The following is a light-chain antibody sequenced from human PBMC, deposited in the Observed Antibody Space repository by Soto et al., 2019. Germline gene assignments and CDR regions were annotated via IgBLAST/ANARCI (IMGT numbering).Light chain of an antibody. V-gene: IGKV3-20*01. Sequence: EIVMTESPATLSVSPGERATLSCRASQTISSNLGWYQQKPGQAPRLLIYGASTRATGIPDRFSGSGSGTDFTLTINRLEPEDFAVYYCQQYGSSPLTLGGGTKVDIK. CDR2: GAS. CDR3: QQYGSSPLT. J-gene: IGKJ4*01. CDR1: QTISSN.